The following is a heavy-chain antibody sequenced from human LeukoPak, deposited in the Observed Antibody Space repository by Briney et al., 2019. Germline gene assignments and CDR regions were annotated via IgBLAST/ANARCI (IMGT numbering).Heavy chain of an antibody. J-gene: IGHJ1*01. CDR1: GFTFNTYN. CDR3: ASGRYCSSSTCYTGEYFPE. D-gene: IGHD2-2*02. V-gene: IGHV3-21*01. CDR2: ITSSGSSI. Sequence: GGSLRLSCTASGFTFNTYNMNWVREAPGKGLEWVSSITSSGSSIYYADSVKDRFTISRDNAKNSLYLQMNSLRAEDTAVYYCASGRYCSSSTCYTGEYFPEWGQGTLVTVSS.